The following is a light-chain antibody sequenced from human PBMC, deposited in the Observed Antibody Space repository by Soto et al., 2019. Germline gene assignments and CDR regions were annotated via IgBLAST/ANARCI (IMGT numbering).Light chain of an antibody. J-gene: IGKJ4*01. CDR3: QQYGSSPFT. V-gene: IGKV3-20*01. CDR1: QSVSSSY. Sequence: EIVLTQSPGTLSLSPGERATLSCRASQSVSSSYLAWYQQKPGQAPRLLIYGASSRATGIPDRFSGSGSGTYVTLTISRLEPEDFAVYYCQQYGSSPFTFGGGTKVEIK. CDR2: GAS.